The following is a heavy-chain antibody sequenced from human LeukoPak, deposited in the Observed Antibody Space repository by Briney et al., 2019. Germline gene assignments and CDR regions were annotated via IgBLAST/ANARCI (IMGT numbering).Heavy chain of an antibody. CDR3: ASGPRPFDY. J-gene: IGHJ4*02. Sequence: GGSLRLSCAASRHTFSNNDMSWARHAPGEAREWVSAISASGGDTYYGDSVKGRFTTSRDNSRITLYLQMNSLRADDTAVYYCASGPRPFDYWGQGTLVTVSS. CDR1: RHTFSNND. V-gene: IGHV3-23*01. CDR2: ISASGGDT.